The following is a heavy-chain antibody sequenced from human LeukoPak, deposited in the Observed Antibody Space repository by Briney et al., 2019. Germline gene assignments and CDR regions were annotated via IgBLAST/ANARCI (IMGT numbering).Heavy chain of an antibody. CDR3: AKSVGYSSSLYRDDNYYYYGMDV. CDR2: ISGSGGST. CDR1: GFTFSSYA. Sequence: GGSLRLSCAASGFTFSSYAMSWVRQAPGKGLEWVSAISGSGGSTYYADSVKGRFTISRDNSKNTLYLQMNSLRAEDTAVYYCAKSVGYSSSLYRDDNYYYYGMDVWGQGTTVTVSS. V-gene: IGHV3-23*01. J-gene: IGHJ6*02. D-gene: IGHD6-13*01.